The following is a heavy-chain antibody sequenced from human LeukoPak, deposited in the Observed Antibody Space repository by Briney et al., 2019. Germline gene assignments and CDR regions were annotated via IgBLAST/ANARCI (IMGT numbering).Heavy chain of an antibody. CDR1: GFTFSSYG. Sequence: GGSLRLSCAASGFTFSSYGMHWVRQAPGKGLEWVAFIRYDGSNKYYADSVKGRFTISRDNSKNTLYLQMNSLRAEDTAVYYCAKDALGHWNYGRVQDYYYYYYMDVWGKGTTVTVSS. CDR3: AKDALGHWNYGRVQDYYYYYYMDV. D-gene: IGHD1-7*01. CDR2: IRYDGSNK. V-gene: IGHV3-30*02. J-gene: IGHJ6*03.